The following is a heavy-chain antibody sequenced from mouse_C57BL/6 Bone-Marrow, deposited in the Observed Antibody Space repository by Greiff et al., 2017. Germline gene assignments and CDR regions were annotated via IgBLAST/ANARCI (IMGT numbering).Heavy chain of an antibody. V-gene: IGHV1-39*01. D-gene: IGHD1-1*01. J-gene: IGHJ4*01. CDR1: GYSFTDYN. CDR2: INPNYGTT. Sequence: LVESGPELVKPGASVKISCKASGYSFTDYNMNWVKQSNGKSLEWIGVINPNYGTTSYNQKFKGKATLTVDQSSSTAYMQLNSLTSEDSAVYYWARYPITTVVATDAMDYWGQGTSVTVSS. CDR3: ARYPITTVVATDAMDY.